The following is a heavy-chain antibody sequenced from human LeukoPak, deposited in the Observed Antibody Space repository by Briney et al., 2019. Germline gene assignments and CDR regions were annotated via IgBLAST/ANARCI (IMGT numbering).Heavy chain of an antibody. CDR1: GFTFSSYG. CDR2: ISGSGGST. J-gene: IGHJ4*02. CDR3: SRGVKSGYDPYYFDY. Sequence: GGSLRLSCAASGFTFSSYGMSWVRQAPGKGLEWVSAISGSGGSTYYADSVKGRFTISRDNSKNTLYLQMNSLRAEDTAVYYCSRGVKSGYDPYYFDYWGQGTLVTVSS. V-gene: IGHV3-23*01. D-gene: IGHD5-12*01.